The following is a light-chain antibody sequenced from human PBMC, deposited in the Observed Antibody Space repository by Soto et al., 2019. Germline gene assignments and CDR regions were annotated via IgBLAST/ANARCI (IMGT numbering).Light chain of an antibody. CDR2: DAS. CDR1: QSVSSY. Sequence: EIVLTQSPATLSLSPGERATLSCRASQSVSSYLAWYQQKPGQAPRLLIYDASNRATGIPARFSGSGPGTDFTLTISRLEPEDFAVYYCQQYGSSPTFGQGTKVDIK. V-gene: IGKV3-20*01. J-gene: IGKJ1*01. CDR3: QQYGSSPT.